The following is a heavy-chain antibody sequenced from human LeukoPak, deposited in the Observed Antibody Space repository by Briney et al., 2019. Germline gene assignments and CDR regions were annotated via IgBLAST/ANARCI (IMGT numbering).Heavy chain of an antibody. CDR2: ISGSGGST. Sequence: GGSLRLSCAASGFTFSSYAMSWVRQAPGKGLEWVSAISGSGGSTYYADSVKGRFTISRDNSKNTLYLQMNSPRAEDTAVYYCARAPVGYGSGSYYNSRFFDYWGQGTLVTVSS. V-gene: IGHV3-23*01. J-gene: IGHJ4*02. CDR3: ARAPVGYGSGSYYNSRFFDY. D-gene: IGHD3-10*01. CDR1: GFTFSSYA.